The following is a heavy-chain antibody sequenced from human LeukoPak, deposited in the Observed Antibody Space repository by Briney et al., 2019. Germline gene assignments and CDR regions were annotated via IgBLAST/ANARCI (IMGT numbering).Heavy chain of an antibody. CDR1: GFTFSSYG. J-gene: IGHJ4*02. CDR3: AKDLEVRGVSFDY. D-gene: IGHD3-10*01. V-gene: IGHV3-23*01. Sequence: PGGSLRLSCAASGFTFSSYGMSWVRQAPGKGLEWVSAISGSGGSTYYADSVKGRFTISRDNSKNTLYLQMNSLRAEDTAVYYCAKDLEVRGVSFDYWGQGTLVTVSS. CDR2: ISGSGGST.